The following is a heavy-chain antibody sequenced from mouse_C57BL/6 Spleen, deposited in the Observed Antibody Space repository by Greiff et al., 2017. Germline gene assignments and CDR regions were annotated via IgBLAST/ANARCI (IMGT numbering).Heavy chain of an antibody. CDR2: IWSGGST. CDR1: GFSLTSYG. CDR3: ARMVTKDYYAMDY. Sequence: VKLVESGPGLVQPSQSLSITCTVSGFSLTSYGVHWVRQSPGKGLEWLGVIWSGGSTDYNAAFISRLSISKDNSKSQVFFKMNSLQADDTAIYYCARMVTKDYYAMDYWGQGTSVTVSS. V-gene: IGHV2-2*01. J-gene: IGHJ4*01. D-gene: IGHD2-2*01.